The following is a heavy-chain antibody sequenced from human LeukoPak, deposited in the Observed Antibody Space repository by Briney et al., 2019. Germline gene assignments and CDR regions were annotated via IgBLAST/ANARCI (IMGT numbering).Heavy chain of an antibody. D-gene: IGHD1-26*01. J-gene: IGHJ4*02. CDR3: ARGGSVHYFDY. CDR2: INHSGST. CDR1: GGSFSGYY. Sequence: LKPSETLSLTCAVYGGSFSGYYWSWIRQPPGKELEWIGGINHSGSTNYNPPLKSRVTISVDTSKKQFSLKLSSVTAADTAVYYCARGGSVHYFDYWGQGTLVTVSS. V-gene: IGHV4-34*01.